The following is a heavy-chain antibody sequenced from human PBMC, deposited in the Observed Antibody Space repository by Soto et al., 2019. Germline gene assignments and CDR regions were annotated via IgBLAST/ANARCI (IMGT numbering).Heavy chain of an antibody. J-gene: IGHJ4*02. CDR3: ARSMHYSDGSNYSPFDY. D-gene: IGHD3-22*01. CDR1: GGSVSSGNYY. CDR2: FYYTGST. V-gene: IGHV4-61*01. Sequence: QVQLQESGPGLVKPSETLSLTCTVSGGSVSSGNYYWSWIRQPPGKGREWIGYFYYTGSTNYNPSLNRRFTISVDASKNQFSLRLSSLTAADTAVYYCARSMHYSDGSNYSPFDYWGQRTLVTVSS.